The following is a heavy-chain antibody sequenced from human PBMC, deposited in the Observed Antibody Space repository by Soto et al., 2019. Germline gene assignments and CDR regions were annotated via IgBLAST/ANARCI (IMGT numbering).Heavy chain of an antibody. CDR2: IYHSGAT. Sequence: QVQLQESGSGLVKPSETLVLTCTVSGDSISRDGSSWSWLRQPPGKCLEWIGYIYHSGATYYNPSLKSRVTTSVDKSKHQFSLRLASVTAADTAVYYCAREMSYYFDSWGHGTLVTVSS. CDR1: GDSISRDGSS. V-gene: IGHV4-30-2*01. J-gene: IGHJ4*01. CDR3: AREMSYYFDS.